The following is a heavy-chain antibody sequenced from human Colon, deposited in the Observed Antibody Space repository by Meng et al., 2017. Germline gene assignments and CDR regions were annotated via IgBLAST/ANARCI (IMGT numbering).Heavy chain of an antibody. D-gene: IGHD4-17*01. V-gene: IGHV4-61*03. Sequence: QVHPQEAAPGLVRPWETLSLTCTVSGASVSSDSHYWSWIRQSPGKGLEWIGYIYYTGNTNYNPSLASRVSMSLDTSKNHFSLHLTSVTAADTAIYYCARVNGDFDEAWFDPWGQGTLVTVSS. CDR1: GASVSSDSHY. CDR3: ARVNGDFDEAWFDP. CDR2: IYYTGNT. J-gene: IGHJ5*02.